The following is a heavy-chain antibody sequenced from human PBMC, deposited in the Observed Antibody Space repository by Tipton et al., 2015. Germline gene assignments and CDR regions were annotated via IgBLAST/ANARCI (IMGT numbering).Heavy chain of an antibody. CDR3: ARLRNGHYYVDY. V-gene: IGHV4-31*03. D-gene: IGHD2-8*01. J-gene: IGHJ4*02. CDR1: GGSISSGDHY. CDR2: IYHSGST. Sequence: TLSLTCTVSGGSISSGDHYWSWIRQHPEKGLEWIGCIYHSGSTYYNPSLKSRVTISVDTSKNQFSLKVSSVTAADTAVYYCARLRNGHYYVDYWGQGTLVTVSS.